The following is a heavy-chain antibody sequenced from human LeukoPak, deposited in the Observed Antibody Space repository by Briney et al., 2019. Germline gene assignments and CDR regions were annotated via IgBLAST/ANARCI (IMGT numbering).Heavy chain of an antibody. CDR3: ARGGEYSSSWYGNLNY. V-gene: IGHV3-11*01. D-gene: IGHD6-13*01. CDR1: GFTFSDYY. CDR2: ISSSGSTI. J-gene: IGHJ4*02. Sequence: GGSLRLSCAASGFTFSDYYMSWIRQAPGKGLAWVSYISSSGSTIYYADSVKGRFTISRDNARNSLYLQMNSLRAEDTAVYYCARGGEYSSSWYGNLNYWGQGTLVTVSS.